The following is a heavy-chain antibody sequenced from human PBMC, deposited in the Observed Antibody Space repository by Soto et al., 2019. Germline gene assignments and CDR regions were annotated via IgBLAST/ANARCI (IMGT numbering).Heavy chain of an antibody. D-gene: IGHD5-12*01. V-gene: IGHV1-18*04. CDR2: ITPYNWNA. CDR3: ARVKATLYRHYYFDY. Sequence: ASVKVYCKASGYTFSNFGINWVRQAPGQGLEWMGWITPYNWNANYAQKYQDRLTVTTDTSTNTAYLELRSLRSDDTAVYFCARVKATLYRHYYFDYWGQGTPVTVSS. CDR1: GYTFSNFG. J-gene: IGHJ4*02.